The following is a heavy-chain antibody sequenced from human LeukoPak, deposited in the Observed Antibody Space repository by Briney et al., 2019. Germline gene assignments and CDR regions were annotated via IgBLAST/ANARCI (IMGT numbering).Heavy chain of an antibody. Sequence: GGSLRLSCAASGFTFSSYGMHWVRQAPGKGLEWVAVISYDGSNKYYADSVKGRFTFSRDNAKNSLYLQMNSLRAEDTAVYYCARYSGYYFEGPKFQHWGQGTLVTVSS. J-gene: IGHJ1*01. V-gene: IGHV3-30*03. D-gene: IGHD3-22*01. CDR3: ARYSGYYFEGPKFQH. CDR1: GFTFSSYG. CDR2: ISYDGSNK.